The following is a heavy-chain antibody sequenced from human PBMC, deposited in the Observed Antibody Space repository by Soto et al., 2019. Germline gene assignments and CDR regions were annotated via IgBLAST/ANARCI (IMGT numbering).Heavy chain of an antibody. D-gene: IGHD3-22*01. V-gene: IGHV3-21*01. Sequence: EVQLVESGGGLVKPGGSLRLSCAASGFTFSSYSMNWVRQAPGKGLEWVSSISSSSSYIYYADSVKDRFTISRDNAKNSLYLQMNSLRAEDTAVYYCARPLYYYDSSGYSYGMDVWGQGTTVTVSS. J-gene: IGHJ6*02. CDR3: ARPLYYYDSSGYSYGMDV. CDR1: GFTFSSYS. CDR2: ISSSSSYI.